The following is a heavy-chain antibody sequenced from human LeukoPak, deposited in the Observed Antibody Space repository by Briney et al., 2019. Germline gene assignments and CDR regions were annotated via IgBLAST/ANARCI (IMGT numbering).Heavy chain of an antibody. V-gene: IGHV4-59*03. J-gene: IGHJ3*02. CDR2: IHYSGST. Sequence: PSETLSLTCTVSGGSITSYHWSWIRQPPGKGLEWIGHIHYSGSTNYYPSLNSRVTISVDTSKKQFSLKMSSVTAADAAVYYCAGFWCGTNAFDIWGQGTMVTVSS. CDR1: GGSITSYH. CDR3: AGFWCGTNAFDI. D-gene: IGHD2-8*02.